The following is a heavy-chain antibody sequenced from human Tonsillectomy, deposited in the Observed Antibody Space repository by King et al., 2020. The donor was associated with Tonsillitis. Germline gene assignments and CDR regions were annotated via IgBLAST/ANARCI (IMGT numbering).Heavy chain of an antibody. CDR3: ARAGNIGSVDY. J-gene: IGHJ4*02. CDR1: GFTFSTYW. D-gene: IGHD5/OR15-5a*01. Sequence: VQLVESGGGLVQPGGSLRLSCAASGFTFSTYWMSWVRQAPGKGLEWVANIKEDGSGKYYVDSMKGRFTISRDNAKNSLYLQMSSLRAEDTAVYYCARAGNIGSVDYWGQGTLVTVSS. CDR2: IKEDGSGK. V-gene: IGHV3-7*03.